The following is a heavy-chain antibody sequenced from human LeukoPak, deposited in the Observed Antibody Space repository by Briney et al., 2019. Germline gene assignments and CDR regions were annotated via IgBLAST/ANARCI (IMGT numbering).Heavy chain of an antibody. Sequence: VESLGLSCAASGFTFSSYWMSWVRQAPGKGLEWVANIKQDGSEKYYVDSVKGRFTISRDNAKNSLYLQMNSLRAEDTAVYYCARDIGTYSGSYYAFDYWGQGTLVTVSS. V-gene: IGHV3-7*01. CDR3: ARDIGTYSGSYYAFDY. D-gene: IGHD1-26*01. CDR2: IKQDGSEK. J-gene: IGHJ4*02. CDR1: GFTFSSYW.